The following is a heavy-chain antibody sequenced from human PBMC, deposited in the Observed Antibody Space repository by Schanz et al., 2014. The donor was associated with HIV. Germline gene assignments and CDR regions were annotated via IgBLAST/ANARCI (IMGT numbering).Heavy chain of an antibody. Sequence: QVQLVESGGGVVQPGRSLRLSCVFSGFTVSNNHLSWVRQAPGKGLEWVAVMSYDGTKKHYADSVKGRFTISRDNTKNSLYLQMNSLRAEDTAVYYCARDYHWNWFDPWGQGTLVTVSP. CDR1: GFTVSNNH. CDR2: MSYDGTKK. CDR3: ARDYHWNWFDP. D-gene: IGHD1-20*01. J-gene: IGHJ5*02. V-gene: IGHV3-30-3*01.